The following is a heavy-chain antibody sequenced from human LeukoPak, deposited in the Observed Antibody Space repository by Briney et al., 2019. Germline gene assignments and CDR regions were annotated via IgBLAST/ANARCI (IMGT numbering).Heavy chain of an antibody. Sequence: PSETLSLTCAVSGGSISSHHWSWIRQPPGKGLGWIGFIYYSGTTKYNPSLKSRVTISADTSKNQFSLKLSSVTAADTAVYYCARQADDSSSSLVYFDHWGQGTLVTVSS. CDR3: ARQADDSSSSLVYFDH. J-gene: IGHJ4*02. CDR1: GGSISSHH. V-gene: IGHV4-59*08. D-gene: IGHD6-6*01. CDR2: IYYSGTT.